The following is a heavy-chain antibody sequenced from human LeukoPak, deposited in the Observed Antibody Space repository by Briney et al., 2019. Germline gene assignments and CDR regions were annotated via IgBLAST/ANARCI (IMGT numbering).Heavy chain of an antibody. J-gene: IGHJ4*02. CDR1: GFTFSSYW. D-gene: IGHD2-15*01. CDR2: INSDGSST. CDR3: TRGSNRWSPSYHFGY. V-gene: IGHV3-74*01. Sequence: GGSLRLSCAASGFTFSSYWMHWVRQAPGKGLVWVSHINSDGSSTRYADSVKGRFTISRDNAKNTLYLQMNSLTAEDTAVYYCTRGSNRWSPSYHFGYWGQGNLVSVSS.